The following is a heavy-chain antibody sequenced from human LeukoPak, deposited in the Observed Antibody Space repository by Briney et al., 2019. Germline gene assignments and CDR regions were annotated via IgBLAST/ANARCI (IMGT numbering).Heavy chain of an antibody. J-gene: IGHJ5*02. CDR1: GGTFSSYA. Sequence: ASVKVSCKASGGTFSSYAISWVRQAPGQGLEWMGWISAYNGNTNYAQKLQGRVTMTTDTSTSTAYMELRSLRSDDTAVYYCARDLSSGYSNWFDPWGQGTLVTVSS. CDR3: ARDLSSGYSNWFDP. D-gene: IGHD3-22*01. V-gene: IGHV1-18*01. CDR2: ISAYNGNT.